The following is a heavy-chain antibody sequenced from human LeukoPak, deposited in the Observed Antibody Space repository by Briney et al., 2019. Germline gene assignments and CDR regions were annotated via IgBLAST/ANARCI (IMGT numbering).Heavy chain of an antibody. CDR2: IYYSGST. CDR1: GDSISSSISY. J-gene: IGHJ4*02. D-gene: IGHD5-18*01. Sequence: SETLSLTCTVSGDSISSSISYWGWIRQPPGKGLEWIGSIYYSGSTHYNPSPKSRVFISVDTSKNQFSLKLSSVTAADTAVYYCARNHTHEGYGYYFDYWGQGTLISVSS. V-gene: IGHV4-39*01. CDR3: ARNHTHEGYGYYFDY.